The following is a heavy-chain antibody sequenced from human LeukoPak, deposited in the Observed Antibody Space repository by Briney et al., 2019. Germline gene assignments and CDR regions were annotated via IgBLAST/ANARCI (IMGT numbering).Heavy chain of an antibody. CDR3: ARSAPYDILTGYLGYFDY. J-gene: IGHJ4*02. CDR1: GGSISSGSYY. V-gene: IGHV4-61*02. CDR2: IYTSGST. D-gene: IGHD3-9*01. Sequence: SETLSLTCTVSGGSISSGSYYWSWIRQPAGKGLEWIGRIYTSGSTNYNPSLKSRVTISVDTSKNQFSLKLSSVTAADTAVYYCARSAPYDILTGYLGYFDYWGQGTLVTVSS.